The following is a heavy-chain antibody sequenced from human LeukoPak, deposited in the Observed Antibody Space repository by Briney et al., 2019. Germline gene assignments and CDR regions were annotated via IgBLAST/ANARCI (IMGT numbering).Heavy chain of an antibody. D-gene: IGHD4-11*01. V-gene: IGHV1-46*01. J-gene: IGHJ4*02. Sequence: ASVKVSCKASGYTFTSYYMHWVRQAPGQGLEWMGIINPSGGSTSYAQKFQGRVTITRDTSTSTVYMELSSLRPEDTAVYYCARDAMTTVTTVGYYFDYWGEGTLVTVSS. CDR2: INPSGGST. CDR3: ARDAMTTVTTVGYYFDY. CDR1: GYTFTSYY.